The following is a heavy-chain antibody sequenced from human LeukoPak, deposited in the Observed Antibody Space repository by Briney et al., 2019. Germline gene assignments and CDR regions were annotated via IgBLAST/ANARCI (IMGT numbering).Heavy chain of an antibody. CDR2: ISGSDGST. V-gene: IGHV3-23*01. Sequence: PGGSLRLSCAASGFTFSSYAMSWVRQAPGKGLEWVSGISGSDGSTYYADSVKGRFTITRDNAHNFMSLQMNSLRPEDTAVYYCARDTNNGLDVWGRGTTVTVSS. J-gene: IGHJ6*02. CDR1: GFTFSSYA. D-gene: IGHD1-14*01. CDR3: ARDTNNGLDV.